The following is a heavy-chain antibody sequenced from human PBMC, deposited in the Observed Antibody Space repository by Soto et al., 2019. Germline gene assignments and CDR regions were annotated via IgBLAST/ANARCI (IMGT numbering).Heavy chain of an antibody. D-gene: IGHD4-4*01. CDR2: IYPSDSDT. CDR1: GYSFTSYW. CDR3: ARPKVTNDAFDV. J-gene: IGHJ3*01. V-gene: IGHV5-51*01. Sequence: PGESLKISCKASGYSFTSYWIGWVRQMPGKGLEWMGIIYPSDSDTRYSPSFLGQVTISVDKSISTAYLQWSSLKASDTAMYYCARPKVTNDAFDVWGQGTMVTVSS.